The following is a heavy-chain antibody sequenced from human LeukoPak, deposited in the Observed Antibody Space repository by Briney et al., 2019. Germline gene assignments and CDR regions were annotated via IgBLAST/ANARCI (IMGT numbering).Heavy chain of an antibody. CDR1: GFTFSSYA. CDR2: ISGSGGST. V-gene: IGHV3-23*01. CDR3: AKVAVVVVVPAAIRWFDP. D-gene: IGHD2-2*02. Sequence: PGGSLRLSCAASGFTFSSYAMSWVRQAPGKGLEWVSAISGSGGSTYYADSVKGRFTISRDNSKNTLYLRMNSLRAEDTAVYYCAKVAVVVVVPAAIRWFDPWGQGTLVTVSS. J-gene: IGHJ5*02.